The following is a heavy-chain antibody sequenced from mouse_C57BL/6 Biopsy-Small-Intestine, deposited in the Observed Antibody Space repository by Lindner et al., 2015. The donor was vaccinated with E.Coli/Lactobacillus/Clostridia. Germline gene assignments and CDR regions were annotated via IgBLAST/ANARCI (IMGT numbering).Heavy chain of an antibody. J-gene: IGHJ3*01. Sequence: VQLQESGAELVKPGASVKITCKASGYLFTDHNVNWVKQSNGKSLEWIGVINPNYGTTLYNQKFKGKATLTVDQSSSTAYMQLNSLTSEDSAVYYCAREGPWPFAYWGQGTLVTVTA. V-gene: IGHV1-39*01. CDR1: GYLFTDHN. CDR3: AREGPWPFAY. CDR2: INPNYGTT.